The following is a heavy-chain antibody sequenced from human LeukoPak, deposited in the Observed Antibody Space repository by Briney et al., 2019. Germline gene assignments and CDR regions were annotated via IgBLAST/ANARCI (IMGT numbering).Heavy chain of an antibody. CDR1: GYTFTSYG. Sequence: GASVKVSCKASGYTFTSYGISWVRQAPGQGREWMGWISAYNGNTNYAQKLQGRVTMTTDTSTSTAYMELRSLRSDDTAVYYCAREYPLRLGELSPSGYFDYWGQGTLVTVSS. J-gene: IGHJ4*02. V-gene: IGHV1-18*01. CDR3: AREYPLRLGELSPSGYFDY. D-gene: IGHD3-16*02. CDR2: ISAYNGNT.